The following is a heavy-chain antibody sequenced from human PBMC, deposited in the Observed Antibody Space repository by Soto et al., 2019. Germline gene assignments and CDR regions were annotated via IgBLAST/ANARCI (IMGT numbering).Heavy chain of an antibody. V-gene: IGHV3-21*01. J-gene: IGHJ6*03. D-gene: IGHD2-15*01. Sequence: GGSLRLSCAASGFTFSSYSMNWVRQAPGKGLEWVSSISSSSSYIYYADSVKGRFTISRDNAKNSLYLQMNSLRAEDTAVYYCARIRCSGGSCYSVSNYYYYMDVWGKGTTVTVSS. CDR2: ISSSSSYI. CDR3: ARIRCSGGSCYSVSNYYYYMDV. CDR1: GFTFSSYS.